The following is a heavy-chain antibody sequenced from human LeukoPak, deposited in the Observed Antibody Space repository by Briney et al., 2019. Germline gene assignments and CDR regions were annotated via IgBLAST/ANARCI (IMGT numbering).Heavy chain of an antibody. CDR3: ATYHDYGACDAFDI. CDR1: GGTFSSYA. Sequence: GASVKVSCKASGGTFSSYAISWVRQAPGQGLEWMGGFDPEDGETIYAQKFQGRVTMTEDTSTDTAYMELSSLRSEDTAVYYCATYHDYGACDAFDIWGQGTMVTVSS. V-gene: IGHV1-24*01. CDR2: FDPEDGET. J-gene: IGHJ3*02. D-gene: IGHD4-17*01.